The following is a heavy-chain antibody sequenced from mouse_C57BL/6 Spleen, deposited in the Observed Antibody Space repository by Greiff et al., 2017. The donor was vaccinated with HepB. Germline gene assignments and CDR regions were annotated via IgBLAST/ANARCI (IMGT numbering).Heavy chain of an antibody. J-gene: IGHJ1*03. Sequence: EVQVVESGGGLVKPGGSLKLSCAASGFTFSSYAMSWVRQTPEKRLEWVATISDGGSYTYYPDNVKGRFTISRDNAKNNLYLQMSHLKSEDTAMYYCAREDYGSSHWYFDVWGTGTTVTVSS. CDR2: ISDGGSYT. D-gene: IGHD1-1*01. CDR1: GFTFSSYA. V-gene: IGHV5-4*01. CDR3: AREDYGSSHWYFDV.